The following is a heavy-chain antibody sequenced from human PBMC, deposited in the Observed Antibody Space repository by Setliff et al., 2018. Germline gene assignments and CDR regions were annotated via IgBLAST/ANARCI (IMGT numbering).Heavy chain of an antibody. CDR3: ARDWRHKAMDV. V-gene: IGHV3-48*03. D-gene: IGHD2-21*01. Sequence: GGSLRLSCTTSGFTFSSYEVNWVRQAPGKGLEWVSYISSSGTTKHYADSVKGRFTISRDDARNSMYLQVNSLRAEDTAVYYCARDWRHKAMDVWGQGTTVTVSS. CDR2: ISSSGTTK. CDR1: GFTFSSYE. J-gene: IGHJ6*02.